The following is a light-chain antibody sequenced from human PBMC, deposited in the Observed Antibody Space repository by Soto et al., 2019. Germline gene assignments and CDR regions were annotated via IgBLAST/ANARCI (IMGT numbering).Light chain of an antibody. CDR3: AAWDDSLDSVL. CDR1: SSNIGSNT. V-gene: IGLV1-44*01. Sequence: QSVLTQPPSASGTPGQTVTIYCSGGSSNIGSNTVNWYQQLPGTAPKLLIYRNHQRPSGVPDRFSGSKSGTSASLAISGLQSDDEADYYCAAWDDSLDSVLIGGGTKLTVL. CDR2: RNH. J-gene: IGLJ2*01.